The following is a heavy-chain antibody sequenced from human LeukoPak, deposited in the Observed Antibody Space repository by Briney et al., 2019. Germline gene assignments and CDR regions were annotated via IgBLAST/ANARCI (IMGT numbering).Heavy chain of an antibody. CDR2: IWYDGSNK. CDR1: GFTFSSYG. CDR3: ARDVEYYGSGSYLDY. Sequence: GGSLRLSCAASGFTFSSYGMHWVRQAPGKGLEWVAVIWYDGSNKYYADSVKGRFTISRDNSKNTLYLQMNSLRAEDTAVYYCARDVEYYGSGSYLDYWGQGTLVTVSS. J-gene: IGHJ4*02. V-gene: IGHV3-33*01. D-gene: IGHD3-10*01.